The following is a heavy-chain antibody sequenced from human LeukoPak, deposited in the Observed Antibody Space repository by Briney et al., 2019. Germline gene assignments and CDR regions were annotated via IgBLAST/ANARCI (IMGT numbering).Heavy chain of an antibody. CDR1: GGSFSGYY. J-gene: IGHJ4*02. Sequence: PSETLSLTCAVYGGSFSGYYWSWIRQPPGKGLEWIGEINHSGSTNYNPSLKSRVTISVDTSKNQFPLKLSSVTAADTAVYYCARGGKIGRWLQRANSQFDYWGQGTLVTVSS. V-gene: IGHV4-34*01. D-gene: IGHD5-24*01. CDR2: INHSGST. CDR3: ARGGKIGRWLQRANSQFDY.